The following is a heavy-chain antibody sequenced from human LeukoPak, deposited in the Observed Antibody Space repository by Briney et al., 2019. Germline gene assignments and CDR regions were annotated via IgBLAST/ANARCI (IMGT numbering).Heavy chain of an antibody. CDR1: RFTFSSYA. Sequence: PGGSLRLSCAASRFTFSSYAVSWVRQAPGKGLEWVSGVSGNGAGTYYADSVKGRFTISRDNSKNMLYLQMNSLRAEDTAVYYCATRQLCPVWGQGTLVTVSS. D-gene: IGHD5-18*01. CDR3: ATRQLCPV. V-gene: IGHV3-23*01. CDR2: VSGNGAGT. J-gene: IGHJ4*02.